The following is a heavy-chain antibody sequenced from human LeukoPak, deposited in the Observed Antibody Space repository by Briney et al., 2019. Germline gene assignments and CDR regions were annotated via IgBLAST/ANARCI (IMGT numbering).Heavy chain of an antibody. CDR2: ISAYNGNT. V-gene: IGHV1-18*01. CDR3: AREGGAQMWELLRRAFDI. Sequence: ASVKVSCKASGYTFTSYGISWVRQAPGQGLEWMGWISAYNGNTNYALKLQGRVTMTTDTSTSTAYMELRSLRSDDTAVYYCAREGGAQMWELLRRAFDIWGQGTMVTVSS. D-gene: IGHD1-26*01. CDR1: GYTFTSYG. J-gene: IGHJ3*02.